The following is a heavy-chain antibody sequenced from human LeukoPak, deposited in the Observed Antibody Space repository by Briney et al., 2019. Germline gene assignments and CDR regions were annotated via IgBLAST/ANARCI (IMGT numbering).Heavy chain of an antibody. CDR2: IYYSGST. V-gene: IGHV4-39*01. Sequence: SETLSLTCTVSGGSISSSSYYWGWIRQPPGKGLEWIGSIYYSGSTYYNPSLKSRVTISVDTSKNQFSLKLSSMTAADTAVYYCARLTAIWTGDYWGQGTLVTVSS. CDR1: GGSISSSSYY. D-gene: IGHD5-18*01. CDR3: ARLTAIWTGDY. J-gene: IGHJ4*02.